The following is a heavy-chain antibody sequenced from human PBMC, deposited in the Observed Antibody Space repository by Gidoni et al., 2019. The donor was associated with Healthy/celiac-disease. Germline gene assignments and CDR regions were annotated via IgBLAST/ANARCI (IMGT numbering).Heavy chain of an antibody. D-gene: IGHD3-22*01. V-gene: IGHV3-33*08. CDR1: GFTFSSYG. Sequence: QVQLVESGGGVVQPGRSLRLSCAASGFTFSSYGLHWVRQAPGKGLEWVAVIWYDGSNKYYADSVKGRFTISRDNSKNTLYLQMNSLRAEDTAVYYCAREGSYYDSSGYYGINWFDPWGQGTLVTVSS. CDR3: AREGSYYDSSGYYGINWFDP. J-gene: IGHJ5*02. CDR2: IWYDGSNK.